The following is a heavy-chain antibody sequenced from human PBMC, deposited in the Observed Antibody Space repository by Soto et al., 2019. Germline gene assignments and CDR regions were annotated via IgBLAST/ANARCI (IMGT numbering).Heavy chain of an antibody. CDR2: INHSGST. CDR1: GGSFSGYY. CDR3: ARGLTATTVCWFDP. J-gene: IGHJ5*02. V-gene: IGHV4-34*01. Sequence: SETLSLTCAVYGGSFSGYYWSWIRQPPGKGLEWIGEINHSGSTNYNPSLKSRVTISVDTSKNQFSLKLSSVTAADTAVYYCARGLTATTVCWFDPWGQGTLVTVSS. D-gene: IGHD5-18*01.